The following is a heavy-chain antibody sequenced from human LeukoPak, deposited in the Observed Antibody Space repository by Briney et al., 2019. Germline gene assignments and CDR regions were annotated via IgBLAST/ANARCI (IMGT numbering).Heavy chain of an antibody. CDR1: GYTFTSYG. CDR2: ISAYNGNT. V-gene: IGHV1-18*01. J-gene: IGHJ4*02. Sequence: ASVKVSCKASGYTFTSYGISGVRQAPGQGLEWMGWISAYNGNTNYAQKLQGRVTMTTDTSTSTAYMELRSLRSDDTAVYYCARASRTVTTYFWVDYWGQGTLVTVSS. D-gene: IGHD4-17*01. CDR3: ARASRTVTTYFWVDY.